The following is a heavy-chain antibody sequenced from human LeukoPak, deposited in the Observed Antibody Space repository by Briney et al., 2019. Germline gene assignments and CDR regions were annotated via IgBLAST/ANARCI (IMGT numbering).Heavy chain of an antibody. Sequence: PGGSLRLSCSASGFTFSTYPMHWVRQAPGKGVEYVSTIFANGDITSYAASVKGRFTTSRDNSKNTLYLQMSSLRPEDTAVYYCVKSPSDGLDVWGQGATVTVSS. CDR1: GFTFSTYP. V-gene: IGHV3-64D*09. J-gene: IGHJ6*02. CDR3: VKSPSDGLDV. CDR2: IFANGDIT.